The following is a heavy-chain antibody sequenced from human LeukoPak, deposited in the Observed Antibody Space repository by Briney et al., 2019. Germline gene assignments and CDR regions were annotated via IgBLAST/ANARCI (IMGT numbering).Heavy chain of an antibody. V-gene: IGHV3-21*01. CDR1: GFSFSTYT. J-gene: IGHJ4*02. D-gene: IGHD6-13*01. CDR2: ISSSSTYI. CDR3: AREYSSSSDY. Sequence: KPGGSLRLSCSASGFSFSTYTMSWVRQAPGKGLEWVSSISSSSTYIYYADSVKGRFTISRDHAKNSLFLQMNSLRAEDTAVYYCAREYSSSSDYWGQGTLVTVSS.